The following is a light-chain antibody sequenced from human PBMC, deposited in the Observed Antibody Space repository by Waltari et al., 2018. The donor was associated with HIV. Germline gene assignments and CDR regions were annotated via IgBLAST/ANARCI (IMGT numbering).Light chain of an antibody. J-gene: IGLJ1*01. CDR3: CSYAGSSTLV. Sequence: QSALTQPASVSGAPGQSIPISCIGPSRDVGSYNLFSWYQQHPGKAPKLMIYEGSKRPSGVSNRFSGSKSGNTASLTISGLQAEDEADYYCCSYAGSSTLVFGTGTKVTVL. CDR1: SRDVGSYNL. V-gene: IGLV2-23*01. CDR2: EGS.